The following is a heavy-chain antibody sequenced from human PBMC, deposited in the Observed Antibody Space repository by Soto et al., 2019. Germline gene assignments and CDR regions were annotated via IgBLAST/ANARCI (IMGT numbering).Heavy chain of an antibody. J-gene: IGHJ2*01. D-gene: IGHD2-21*01. CDR1: GGSFRTYA. CDR2: IIPMLAAP. CDR3: ARVGPPSPSVIWFFDL. Sequence: QGQLVQSGAAVQKPGASVKVSCKASGGSFRTYAINWVRQAPGQGLEWMGGIIPMLAAPTYAQKFQGRLTITADEYTTTVYMELSSLTSEDTAVYYCARVGPPSPSVIWFFDLWGRGTLVTVSS. V-gene: IGHV1-69*01.